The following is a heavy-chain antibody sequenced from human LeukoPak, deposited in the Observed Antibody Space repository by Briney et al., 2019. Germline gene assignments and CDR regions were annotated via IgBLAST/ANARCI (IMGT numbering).Heavy chain of an antibody. CDR3: TTAFIAWELLSAG. J-gene: IGHJ4*02. CDR1: GFTFSNAW. D-gene: IGHD1-26*01. Sequence: PGGSLRLSCAASGFTFSNAWMSWVRQAPGKGLEWVGRIKSKTDGGTTDYAAPVKGRFTISRDDSKNTLYPQMNSLKTEDTAVYYCTTAFIAWELLSAGWGQGTLVTVSS. V-gene: IGHV3-15*01. CDR2: IKSKTDGGTT.